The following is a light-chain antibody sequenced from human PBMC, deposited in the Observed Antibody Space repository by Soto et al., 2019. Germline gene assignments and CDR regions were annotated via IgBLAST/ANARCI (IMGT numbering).Light chain of an antibody. CDR2: DVS. CDR1: STDVGGYNY. CDR3: SSYTRSISLA. Sequence: QSALTQPASVSGSPGQSITISCTGTSTDVGGYNYVSWYQQHPGKAPKLMIYDVSNRPSGVSNRFSGSKSDNTASLTISGLQAEDEADYYCSSYTRSISLAFGGGTKLTVL. J-gene: IGLJ3*02. V-gene: IGLV2-14*01.